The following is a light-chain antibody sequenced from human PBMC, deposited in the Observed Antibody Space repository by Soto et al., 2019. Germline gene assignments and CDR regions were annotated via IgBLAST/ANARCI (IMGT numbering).Light chain of an antibody. V-gene: IGKV1D-12*01. Sequence: DIKITQSPSSVSASIRYTAIITFRSIQYISTLLAWYQQKPGKAPKLLIYGASTLESGVPSRFSGRGSGTDFTLTISSLQTEDFATYFCKQADSFPLTFGRGTKVDIK. CDR1: QYISTL. CDR3: KQADSFPLT. CDR2: GAS. J-gene: IGKJ4*01.